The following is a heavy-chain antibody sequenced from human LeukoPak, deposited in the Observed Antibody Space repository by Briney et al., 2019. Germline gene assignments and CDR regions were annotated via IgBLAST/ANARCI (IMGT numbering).Heavy chain of an antibody. CDR3: ARGRRGYDAFDI. Sequence: ASVKVSCKASGYTFTSYDINWVRQATGQGLEWMGWMNPNSGNTGYAQKFQGRVTMTRNTSISTAYMELSSLRSEDTAVYYRARGRRGYDAFDIWGQGTMVTVSS. CDR2: MNPNSGNT. V-gene: IGHV1-8*01. CDR1: GYTFTSYD. J-gene: IGHJ3*02. D-gene: IGHD5-12*01.